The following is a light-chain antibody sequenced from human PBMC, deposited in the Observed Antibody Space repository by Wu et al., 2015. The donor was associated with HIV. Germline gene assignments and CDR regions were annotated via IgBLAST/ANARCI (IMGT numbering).Light chain of an antibody. CDR3: QQYSSYPYT. CDR2: KTF. J-gene: IGKJ2*01. Sequence: DIQMTQFPSTLSASVGDRVTIACRASQTISNWLAWYQQNPGKAPKLLMYKTFSLESGVPSRFSGSGFGTEFTLTISSLQPEDFATYYCQQYSSYPYTFGQGTKLEI. V-gene: IGKV1-5*03. CDR1: QTISNW.